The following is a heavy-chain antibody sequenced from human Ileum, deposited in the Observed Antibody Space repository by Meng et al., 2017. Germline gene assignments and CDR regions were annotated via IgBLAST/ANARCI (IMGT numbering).Heavy chain of an antibody. CDR3: AVGYCTGGSCYSSRTHHFGLDV. V-gene: IGHV1-69*05. CDR2: LIPMFGTI. D-gene: IGHD2-15*01. CDR1: GDTFINYA. Sequence: SVKVSCKASGDTFINYAISWVRQAPGQGLEWVGGLIPMFGTINYAQKLQGRVKVTTDQSTTTASMELSSLRSEDTAPYYCAVGYCTGGSCYSSRTHHFGLDVWGQGTTVTVSS. J-gene: IGHJ6*02.